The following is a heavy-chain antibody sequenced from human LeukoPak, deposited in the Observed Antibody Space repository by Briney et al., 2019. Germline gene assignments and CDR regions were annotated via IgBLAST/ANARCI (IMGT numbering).Heavy chain of an antibody. CDR1: GFTFSNYW. CDR3: ARDKVNGGMTGSLFDY. V-gene: IGHV3-7*01. CDR2: IKGDGSEK. Sequence: GGSLRLSCSTSGFTFSNYWMSWVRQAPGKGLEWVAHIKGDGSEKNYVDSVKGRFTISRDNAKNPLYLQMNSLTDEDTAVFYCARDKVNGGMTGSLFDYWGQGALVTVSS. J-gene: IGHJ4*02. D-gene: IGHD4-23*01.